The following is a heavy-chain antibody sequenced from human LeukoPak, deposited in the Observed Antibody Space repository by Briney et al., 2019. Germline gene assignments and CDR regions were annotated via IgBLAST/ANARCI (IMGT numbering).Heavy chain of an antibody. Sequence: GASVKVSCKASGGTFSSYAISWVRQAPGQGLEWMGGIIPIFGTANYAQKFQGRVTITADESTSTAYMELSSLRSEDTAVYYCARVTVYGAEHFQHWGQGTLVTVSS. CDR2: IIPIFGTA. CDR1: GGTFSSYA. V-gene: IGHV1-69*13. D-gene: IGHD2-8*01. CDR3: ARVTVYGAEHFQH. J-gene: IGHJ1*01.